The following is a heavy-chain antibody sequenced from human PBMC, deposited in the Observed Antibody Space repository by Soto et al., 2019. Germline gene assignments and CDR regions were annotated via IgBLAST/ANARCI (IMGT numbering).Heavy chain of an antibody. V-gene: IGHV1-8*01. Sequence: QVQVVQSKAEVKKPGASVKVSCKTSGYTFTNYDINWVRQAPGQGLEWMGWVSPDHGNAGYAPQFQGRIKMTSDTSTSTVYMERNNLGSDDTAVYFCEVTAAGHWGQGTMVTVSP. CDR2: VSPDHGNA. J-gene: IGHJ4*02. CDR3: EVTAAGH. D-gene: IGHD2-21*02. CDR1: GYTFTNYD.